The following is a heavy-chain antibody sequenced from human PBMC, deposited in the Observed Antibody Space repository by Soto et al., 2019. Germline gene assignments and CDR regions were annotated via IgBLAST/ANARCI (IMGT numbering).Heavy chain of an antibody. CDR2: INPNSGGT. D-gene: IGHD6-13*01. J-gene: IGHJ4*02. CDR3: ARSYSSSWSYFDY. Sequence: QVRLVQSGAEVKKPGASVKVSCKASGYTFTGYYMHWVRQAPGQGLEWMGWINPNSGGTNYAQKFQGWVTMTRDTSISTAYMELSRLRSDDTAVYYCARSYSSSWSYFDYWGQGTLVTVSS. CDR1: GYTFTGYY. V-gene: IGHV1-2*04.